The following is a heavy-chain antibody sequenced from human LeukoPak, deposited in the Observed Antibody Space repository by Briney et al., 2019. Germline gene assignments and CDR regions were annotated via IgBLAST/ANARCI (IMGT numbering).Heavy chain of an antibody. CDR2: IKQDGSEK. D-gene: IGHD2-15*01. CDR1: GFTFSSYW. J-gene: IGHJ4*02. Sequence: QTGGSLRLSCAAFGFTFSSYWMSWVRQAPGKGLEWVANIKQDGSEKYYVDSVKGRFTISRDNAKNSLYLQMNSLRAEDTAVYYCARDLSLLGYCSGGSCFNLDYWGQGTLVTVSS. CDR3: ARDLSLLGYCSGGSCFNLDY. V-gene: IGHV3-7*01.